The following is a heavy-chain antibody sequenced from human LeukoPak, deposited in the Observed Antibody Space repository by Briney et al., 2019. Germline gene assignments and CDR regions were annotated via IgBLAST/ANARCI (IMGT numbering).Heavy chain of an antibody. CDR2: ISSSSSYI. J-gene: IGHJ5*02. Sequence: PGGSLRLSCAASGFTFSSHSMNWVRQAPGKGLEWVSSISSSSSYIYYADSVKGRFTISRDNAKNSLYLQMNSLRAEDTAVYYCARDRARANSGSYFNWFDPWGQGTLVTVSS. CDR1: GFTFSSHS. CDR3: ARDRARANSGSYFNWFDP. V-gene: IGHV3-21*01. D-gene: IGHD1-26*01.